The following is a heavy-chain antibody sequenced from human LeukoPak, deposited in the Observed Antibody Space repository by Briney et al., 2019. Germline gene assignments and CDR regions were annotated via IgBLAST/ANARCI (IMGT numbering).Heavy chain of an antibody. V-gene: IGHV3-74*01. J-gene: IGHJ5*02. CDR3: AREYSSSWLNWFDP. D-gene: IGHD6-13*01. Sequence: GGTLRLSCAASGFTFSSYWMHWVRQAPGKGLVWVSRINSDGSSTSYADSVKGRFTISRDNAKNTLYLQMNSLRAEDTAVYYCAREYSSSWLNWFDPWGQGTLVTVSS. CDR2: INSDGSST. CDR1: GFTFSSYW.